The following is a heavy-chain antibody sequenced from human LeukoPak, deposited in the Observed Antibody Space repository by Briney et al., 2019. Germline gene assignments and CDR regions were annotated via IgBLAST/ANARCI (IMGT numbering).Heavy chain of an antibody. V-gene: IGHV3-7*01. Sequence: GGCLRPSCAASGFSFSDYRMTWVRQAPGAGLEFVANINPDGTATYYADPVKGRFTISRDNAKNLVYLQMNSLRAEDTAVYHCGRFGYVAGVDLWGQGTLVTVSS. CDR1: GFSFSDYR. J-gene: IGHJ4*02. D-gene: IGHD6-19*01. CDR2: INPDGTAT. CDR3: GRFGYVAGVDL.